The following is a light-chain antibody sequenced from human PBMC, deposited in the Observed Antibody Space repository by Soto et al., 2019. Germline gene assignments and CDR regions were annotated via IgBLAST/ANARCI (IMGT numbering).Light chain of an antibody. CDR2: DVS. CDR1: SSDVGGYNY. CDR3: SSYTSSSLYF. J-gene: IGLJ1*01. V-gene: IGLV2-14*01. Sequence: QSVLTQPASVSGSPGQSITISCTGTSSDVGGYNYVSWYQQHPGKAPKLMIYDVSNRPSGVSNRFSGSKSGNTASLTISGLQAEDEADYYCSSYTSSSLYFFGTGTKLTVL.